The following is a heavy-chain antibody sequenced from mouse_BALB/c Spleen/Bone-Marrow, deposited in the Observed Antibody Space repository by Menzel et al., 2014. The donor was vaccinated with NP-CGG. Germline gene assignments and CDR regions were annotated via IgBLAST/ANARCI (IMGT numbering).Heavy chain of an antibody. V-gene: IGHV4-1*02. Sequence: GVDFSRYWMTWVRQAPGKGLEWIGEINPDSSTINYAPSLKDKFIISRDNAKNTLYLQMSKVRSEDTALYYCAKNYYYGYVAYWGQGTLVTVSA. D-gene: IGHD1-2*01. CDR3: AKNYYYGYVAY. CDR1: GVDFSRYW. J-gene: IGHJ3*01. CDR2: INPDSSTI.